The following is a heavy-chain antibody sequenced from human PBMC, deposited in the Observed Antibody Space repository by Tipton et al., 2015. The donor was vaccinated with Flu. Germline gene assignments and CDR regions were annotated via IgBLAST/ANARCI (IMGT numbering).Heavy chain of an antibody. CDR1: GGSISSSDYY. V-gene: IGHV4-39*06. D-gene: IGHD3-10*01. CDR2: IYYSGST. Sequence: LRLSCTVSGGSISSSDYYWGWIRQPPGKGLDWIGTIYYSGSTYYKPSLKSRVTISLDTSKNQFPLKLTSVTAADTAVYYCASYGSGRGYFQHWGQGTLVIVSS. CDR3: ASYGSGRGYFQH. J-gene: IGHJ1*01.